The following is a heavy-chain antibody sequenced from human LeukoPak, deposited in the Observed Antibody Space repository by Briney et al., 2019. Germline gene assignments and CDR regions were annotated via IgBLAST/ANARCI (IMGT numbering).Heavy chain of an antibody. Sequence: PGGSLRLSCAASGFTFSNCAMSWVRQAPGKGLEWVSAISGSGGGTYYADSVKGRFTISRDNSKSTLYLQMNSLRAEDTAVYYCAKNEFPPADRRGYYMDVWGKGTTVTVSS. CDR3: AKNEFPPADRRGYYMDV. D-gene: IGHD1-1*01. CDR2: ISGSGGGT. J-gene: IGHJ6*03. CDR1: GFTFSNCA. V-gene: IGHV3-23*01.